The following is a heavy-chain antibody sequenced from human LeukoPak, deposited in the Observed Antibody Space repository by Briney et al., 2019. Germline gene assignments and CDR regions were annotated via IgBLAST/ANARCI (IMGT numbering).Heavy chain of an antibody. CDR3: ARARGTASYYDAFDI. V-gene: IGHV1-46*03. D-gene: IGHD2-21*02. Sequence: ASVKVSCKASGYTFTNYYMHWVRQAPGQGLEWMGIINPSSGSTDYAQKFQGRVTMTRDTSTSTVYMELSSLRSEDTAVYYCARARGTASYYDAFDIWGQGTMVTLSS. CDR2: INPSSGST. CDR1: GYTFTNYY. J-gene: IGHJ3*02.